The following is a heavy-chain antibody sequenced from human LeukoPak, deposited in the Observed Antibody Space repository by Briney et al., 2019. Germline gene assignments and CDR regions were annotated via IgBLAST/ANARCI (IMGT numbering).Heavy chain of an antibody. V-gene: IGHV1-18*04. CDR1: GYTFTDYY. CDR2: ISPYTTKT. Sequence: ASVKVSCKASGYTFTDYYIHWVRQAPGQGLEWMGWISPYTTKTNYAQSLQGRVTMTTDTSTSTAYMELRSLRSDDTAVYYCARDIGTVTTVTDYWGQGTLVTVSS. J-gene: IGHJ4*02. D-gene: IGHD4-11*01. CDR3: ARDIGTVTTVTDY.